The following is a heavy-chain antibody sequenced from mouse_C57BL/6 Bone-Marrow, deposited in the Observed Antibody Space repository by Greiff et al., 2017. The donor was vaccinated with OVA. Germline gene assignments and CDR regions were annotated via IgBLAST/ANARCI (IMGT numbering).Heavy chain of an antibody. V-gene: IGHV7-1*01. CDR3: ARDAWEGYKD. Sequence: EVKLVESGGGLVQSGRSLRLSCATSGFTFSDFYMEWVRQAPGKGLEWIAASRNKANDYTTEYSASVKGRFIVSRDTSQSILYLQMNALRAEDTAIYYCARDAWEGYKDWGQGTLGTVSA. J-gene: IGHJ3*01. CDR2: SRNKANDYTT. D-gene: IGHD3-1*01. CDR1: GFTFSDFY.